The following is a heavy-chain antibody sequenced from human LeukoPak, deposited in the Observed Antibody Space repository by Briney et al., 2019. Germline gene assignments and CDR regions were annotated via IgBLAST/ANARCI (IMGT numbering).Heavy chain of an antibody. CDR3: ASGSYSNYDSDY. Sequence: GGSLRLYGAASGFTFSSYAMHWVRQAPGKGLEWVAVISYDGSNKYYADSVKGRFTISRDNSKNTLYLQMNSLRAEDTAVYYCASGSYSNYDSDYWGQGTLVTVSS. J-gene: IGHJ4*02. CDR1: GFTFSSYA. D-gene: IGHD4-11*01. CDR2: ISYDGSNK. V-gene: IGHV3-30-3*01.